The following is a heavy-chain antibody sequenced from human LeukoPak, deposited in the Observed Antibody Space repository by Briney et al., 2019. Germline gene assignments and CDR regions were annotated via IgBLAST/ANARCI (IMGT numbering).Heavy chain of an antibody. CDR2: ISYDGSNK. J-gene: IGHJ4*02. Sequence: GGSLRLSCAASGFTFSRCGMHWVRQAPGEGLEWVAVISYDGSNKYYADSVKGRFTISRDNSKNALYLQMNSLRAEDTAVYYCAKDPIVGATWRLYYYFDYWGQGTLVTVSS. D-gene: IGHD1-26*01. V-gene: IGHV3-30*18. CDR1: GFTFSRCG. CDR3: AKDPIVGATWRLYYYFDY.